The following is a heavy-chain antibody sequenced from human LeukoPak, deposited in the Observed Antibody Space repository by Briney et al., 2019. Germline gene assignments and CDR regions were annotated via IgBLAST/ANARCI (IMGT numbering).Heavy chain of an antibody. CDR3: ARDGLVLA. CDR1: GFTFDDYA. V-gene: IGHV3-43D*03. D-gene: IGHD3/OR15-3a*01. J-gene: IGHJ5*02. Sequence: GGSLRLSCAASGFTFDDYAMHWVRQAPGKGLEWVSLISWDGGSTYYADSVKGRFTISRDNAKNSLYLQMNSLRAEDTAVYYCARDGLVLAWGQGTLVTVSS. CDR2: ISWDGGST.